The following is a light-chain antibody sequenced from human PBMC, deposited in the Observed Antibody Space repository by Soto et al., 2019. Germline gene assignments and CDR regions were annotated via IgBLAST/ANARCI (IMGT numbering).Light chain of an antibody. J-gene: IGKJ2*01. Sequence: EIVITQSPAILSVSPGERATLSCRASQSVSSNLAWYHQKPGQAPRLLIYGSSTRANGIPGRFSGSGSGTNLTLILSSLQSEDFAFYDCQPYIDWPTYTFCQGTKVDIK. CDR2: GSS. V-gene: IGKV3-15*01. CDR3: QPYIDWPTYT. CDR1: QSVSSN.